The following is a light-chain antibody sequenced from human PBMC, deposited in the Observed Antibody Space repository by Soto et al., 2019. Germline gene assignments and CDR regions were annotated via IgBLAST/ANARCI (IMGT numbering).Light chain of an antibody. Sequence: QSVLTQPASVSGSPGQSITISCTGTSSDVGGYNYVSWYQHHPGKAPRLMIYASSNRPSGVSHRFSGSRSGNTASLTISGLQDEDEADYYCSSYTSGSTLYVLGTGTKVTVL. V-gene: IGLV2-14*01. CDR1: SSDVGGYNY. CDR3: SSYTSGSTLYV. J-gene: IGLJ1*01. CDR2: ASS.